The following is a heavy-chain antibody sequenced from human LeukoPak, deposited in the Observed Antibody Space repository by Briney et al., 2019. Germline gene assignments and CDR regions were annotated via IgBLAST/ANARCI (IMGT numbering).Heavy chain of an antibody. CDR1: GGTFSSYA. CDR2: IIPIFGTA. J-gene: IGHJ6*03. Sequence: ASVKVSCKASGGTFSSYAISWVRQAPGQGLEWMGGIIPIFGTANYAQKFQGRVTITADESTSTAYMELSSLRSEDTAVYYCARGVEDLSSSWSLAYYYYYMDVWGKGTTVTISS. D-gene: IGHD6-13*01. CDR3: ARGVEDLSSSWSLAYYYYYMDV. V-gene: IGHV1-69*13.